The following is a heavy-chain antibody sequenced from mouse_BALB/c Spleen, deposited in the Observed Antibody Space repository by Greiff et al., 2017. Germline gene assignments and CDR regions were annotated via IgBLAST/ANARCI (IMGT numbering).Heavy chain of an antibody. CDR2: ISSGGSYT. J-gene: IGHJ1*01. CDR3: ARQGITTVVARHWYFDV. CDR1: GFTFSSYG. Sequence: EVQRVESGGGLVKPGGSLKLSCAASGFTFSSYGMSWVRQTPDKRLEWVATISSGGSYTYYPDSVKGRFTISRDNAKNTLYLQMSSLKSEDTAMYYCARQGITTVVARHWYFDVWGAGTTVTVSS. V-gene: IGHV5-6*01. D-gene: IGHD1-1*01.